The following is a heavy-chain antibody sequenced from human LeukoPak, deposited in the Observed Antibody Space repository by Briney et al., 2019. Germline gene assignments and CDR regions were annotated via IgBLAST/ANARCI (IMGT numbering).Heavy chain of an antibody. D-gene: IGHD6-6*01. CDR2: IYYTGST. CDR1: GASFSSYY. Sequence: SETLSLTCTVSGASFSSYYWSWIRQPPGKGLEWIASIYYTGSTNYNPSLKSRVTISVDTSKKQFSLKLSSVTAADTAVYYCARGGSRQSSSSDFDYWGQGILVTVSS. CDR3: ARGGSRQSSSSDFDY. J-gene: IGHJ4*02. V-gene: IGHV4-59*01.